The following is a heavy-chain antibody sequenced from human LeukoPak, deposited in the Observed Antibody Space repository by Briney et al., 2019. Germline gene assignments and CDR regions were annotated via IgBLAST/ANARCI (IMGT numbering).Heavy chain of an antibody. CDR1: GFTFSDHA. Sequence: PGGSLRLSRAASGFTFSDHAMTWARQAPGKGLEWVSGISGGGVTTYYADSVKGRFTISRDNSKNTLYLQMNSLRADDTAIYYCARNQQLGGHSYYYYGMDVWGQGTTVTVSS. D-gene: IGHD3-16*01. CDR2: ISGGGVTT. CDR3: ARNQQLGGHSYYYYGMDV. V-gene: IGHV3-23*01. J-gene: IGHJ6*02.